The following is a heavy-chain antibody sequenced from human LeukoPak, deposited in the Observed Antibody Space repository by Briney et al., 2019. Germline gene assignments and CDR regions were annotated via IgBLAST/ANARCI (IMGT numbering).Heavy chain of an antibody. V-gene: IGHV6-1*01. CDR1: GDSVSSNNAG. CDR2: TYYRSKWYN. CDR3: ARAVAGRLDY. J-gene: IGHJ4*02. Sequence: SQTLSLTCAIPGDSVSSNNAGWTWIRQSPSRGLEWLGRTYYRSKWYNDYAVSVKSRVTISPDTSKNQFSLQLNSVTPEDTAVYYCARAVAGRLDYWGQGTLVTVSS. D-gene: IGHD6-19*01.